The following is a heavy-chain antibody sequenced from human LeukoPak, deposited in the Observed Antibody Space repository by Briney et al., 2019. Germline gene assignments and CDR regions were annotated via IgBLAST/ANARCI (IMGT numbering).Heavy chain of an antibody. CDR2: ISYDGSNK. CDR3: ARVPEGSSGWYYDY. CDR1: GFTFSSYS. D-gene: IGHD6-19*01. J-gene: IGHJ4*02. V-gene: IGHV3-30*03. Sequence: GGSLRLSCAASGFTFSSYSMNWVRQAPGKGLEWVAVISYDGSNKYYADSVKGRFTISRDNSKNTLYLQMNSLRAEDTAVYYCARVPEGSSGWYYDYWGQGTLVTVSS.